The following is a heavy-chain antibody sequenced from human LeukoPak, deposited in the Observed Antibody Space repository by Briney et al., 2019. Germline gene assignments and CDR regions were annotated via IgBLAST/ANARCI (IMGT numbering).Heavy chain of an antibody. V-gene: IGHV3-23*01. D-gene: IGHD2-15*01. CDR2: LSGSGGST. J-gene: IGHJ4*02. Sequence: GGSLRLSCAASGFTFSSYAMSWVRQAPGKGLEWVSALSGSGGSTYYADSVKGRFTISRDNSKNTLYLQMNSLRAEDTAVYYCAKAVGRYCSGGSCYMDWWGQGTLVTVSS. CDR3: AKAVGRYCSGGSCYMDW. CDR1: GFTFSSYA.